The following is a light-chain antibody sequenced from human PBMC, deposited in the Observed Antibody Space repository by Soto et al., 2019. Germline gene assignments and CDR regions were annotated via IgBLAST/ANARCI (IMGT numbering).Light chain of an antibody. CDR2: GAS. V-gene: IGKV3-15*01. CDR1: QRVSSN. J-gene: IGKJ2*01. Sequence: EIVMTQSPVTLSVSPLEISTLSCRASQRVSSNVAWYQQKPGQAPRLLIYGASTRATGIPARFSGSGSETEFTLTISSLQSEDFAVYYCQQYNNWPPYTFGQGTKVDI. CDR3: QQYNNWPPYT.